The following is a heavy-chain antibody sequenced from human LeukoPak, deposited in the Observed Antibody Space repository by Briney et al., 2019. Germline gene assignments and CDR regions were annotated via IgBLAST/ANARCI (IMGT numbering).Heavy chain of an antibody. CDR2: VHYSGST. D-gene: IGHD1-26*01. Sequence: SETLSLICTVSGGSIISSGYYWAWIRQPPGKGLEWIASVHYSGSTFYNPSLKSRVAMSVDTSKKQFSLQLSSVTAADRAVYYCAREERDHDTFDIWGQGAMVTISS. CDR3: AREERDHDTFDI. V-gene: IGHV4-39*02. CDR1: GGSIISSGYY. J-gene: IGHJ3*02.